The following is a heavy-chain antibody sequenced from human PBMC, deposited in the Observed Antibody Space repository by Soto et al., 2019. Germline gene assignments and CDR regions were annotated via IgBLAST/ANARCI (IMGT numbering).Heavy chain of an antibody. J-gene: IGHJ6*01. CDR2: IYSSGRT. V-gene: IGHV4-4*07. Sequence: PAETLSLTCTVSGGSMSIYYWSWIRQPAGKGLEWIGRIYSSGRTNYNPSLKSRLPMSRHMSKGQFSLKLTSVTAGDTAIYYCARGAVAGVDYGMDVWGRGTAVTVSS. D-gene: IGHD2-8*01. CDR3: ARGAVAGVDYGMDV. CDR1: GGSMSIYY.